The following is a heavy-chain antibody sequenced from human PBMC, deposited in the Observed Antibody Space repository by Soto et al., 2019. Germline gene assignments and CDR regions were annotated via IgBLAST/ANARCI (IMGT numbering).Heavy chain of an antibody. D-gene: IGHD3-10*01. CDR1: GYSFTSYD. CDR3: ARYPYTSSWSDGSWSYDAFDI. CDR2: MNANSGNT. V-gene: IGHV1-8*01. J-gene: IGHJ3*02. Sequence: QVQMVQSGAEVKKPGASVKVSCRASGYSFTSYDVNWVRQATGQGLEWMGWMNANSGNTAFAEKFQGSVNMTRDTPISTADMELSGLTSEDTAVYYCARYPYTSSWSDGSWSYDAFDIWGQGTVVTVSS.